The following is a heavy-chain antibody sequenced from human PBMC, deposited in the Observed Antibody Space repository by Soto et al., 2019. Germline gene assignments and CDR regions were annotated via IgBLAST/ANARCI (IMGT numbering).Heavy chain of an antibody. Sequence: VRPLRLSCAAAGFTIINYAMRWVRQAPGKGLEWVAVISYDGSNKYYADSVKGRFTISRDNSKNTLYLQMNSLRAEDTAVYYCASDFPSSINPFGVHSAFDIWGQGTMVTVSS. J-gene: IGHJ3*02. CDR3: ASDFPSSINPFGVHSAFDI. D-gene: IGHD3-3*01. CDR1: GFTIINYA. CDR2: ISYDGSNK. V-gene: IGHV3-30-3*01.